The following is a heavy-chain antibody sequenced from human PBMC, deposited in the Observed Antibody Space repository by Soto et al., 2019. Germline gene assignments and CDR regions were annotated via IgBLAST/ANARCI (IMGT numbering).Heavy chain of an antibody. CDR3: AYLPCSGGSCYWFSYSGMDV. CDR1: GFSLSTSGVG. V-gene: IGHV2-5*02. Sequence: QITLKESGPTLVKPTQTLTLTCTFSGFSLSTSGVGVAWIRQPPGKALEWLAHIYWDDDKRYRPSLETRLTITKDTSKKRVVLTMTNMDSVDTAMYYCAYLPCSGGSCYWFSYSGMDVWGRGTTVTVSS. D-gene: IGHD2-15*01. J-gene: IGHJ6*02. CDR2: IYWDDDK.